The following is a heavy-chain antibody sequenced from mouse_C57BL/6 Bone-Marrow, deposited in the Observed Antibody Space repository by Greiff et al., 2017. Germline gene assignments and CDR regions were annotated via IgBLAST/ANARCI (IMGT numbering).Heavy chain of an antibody. Sequence: QVQLQQPGAELVKPGASVKLSCKASGYTFTSYWMQWVKQRPGQGLEWIGEIDPSDSYTNYNQKFKGKATLTVDTSSSTAYMQLSSLTSEDSAVYDCARYAFAYWGQGTLVTVSA. CDR2: IDPSDSYT. CDR1: GYTFTSYW. J-gene: IGHJ3*01. CDR3: ARYAFAY. V-gene: IGHV1-50*01.